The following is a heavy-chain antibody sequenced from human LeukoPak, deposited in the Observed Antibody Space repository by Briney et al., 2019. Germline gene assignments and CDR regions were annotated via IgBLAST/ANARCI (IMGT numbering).Heavy chain of an antibody. CDR1: GFTFSSYA. Sequence: GRSLRLSCAASGFTFSSYAIHWVRQAPGKGPEWVAVISYDGSHEYYGDSVKGRFTISRDNFKNTLYLQMNSLRAEDTAVYYCARGSVVGGRDAFDIWGQGTMVTVSS. CDR3: ARGSVVGGRDAFDI. CDR2: ISYDGSHE. D-gene: IGHD1-26*01. V-gene: IGHV3-30-3*01. J-gene: IGHJ3*02.